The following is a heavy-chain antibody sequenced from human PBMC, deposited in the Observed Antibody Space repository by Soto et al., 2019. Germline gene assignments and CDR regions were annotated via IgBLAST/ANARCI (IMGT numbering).Heavy chain of an antibody. CDR1: GDSISNLDYF. Sequence: PSETLSLTCSVSGDSISNLDYFWAWIRQPPGQALEYIGYIYKSATTYYNPSFESRVAISVDTSKSQFYLNVTSVTAADTAVYFCARGRYCLTGRCFPNWVHSWGKGALVTVS. V-gene: IGHV4-30-4*01. J-gene: IGHJ5*01. CDR3: ARGRYCLTGRCFPNWVHS. CDR2: IYKSATT. D-gene: IGHD7-27*01.